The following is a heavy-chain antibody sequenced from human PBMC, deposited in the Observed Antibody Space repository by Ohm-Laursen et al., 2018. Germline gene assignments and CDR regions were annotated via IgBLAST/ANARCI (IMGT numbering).Heavy chain of an antibody. V-gene: IGHV1-18*01. D-gene: IGHD4-17*01. CDR1: GYTFTNYG. J-gene: IGHJ4*02. CDR2: ISSYNGNT. CDR3: RRGATAGDYS. Sequence: GASVKASCKASGYTFTNYGINWVRQAPGQGLEWMGWISSYNGNTNYAQSLQGRVTMTTDTSTRTAYMELRSRRSDDAAFYYCRRGATAGDYSWGQGTLVTVSS.